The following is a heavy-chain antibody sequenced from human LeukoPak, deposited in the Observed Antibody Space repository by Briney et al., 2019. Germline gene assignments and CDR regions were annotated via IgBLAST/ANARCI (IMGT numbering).Heavy chain of an antibody. V-gene: IGHV3-74*01. CDR2: INSDGCST. J-gene: IGHJ4*02. Sequence: GGSLSLSCAASGFTFSSYWMHWVRQAPGKGRVWVLRINSDGCSTSYADSVGGGFPISGDNAKNTLYLKRRRLRAEDTAMYYCARDSYGFPGYWGQGTLVTVSS. D-gene: IGHD5-18*01. CDR1: GFTFSSYW. CDR3: ARDSYGFPGY.